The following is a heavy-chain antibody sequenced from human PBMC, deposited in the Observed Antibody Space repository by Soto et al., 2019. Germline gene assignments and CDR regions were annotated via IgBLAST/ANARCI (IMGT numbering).Heavy chain of an antibody. CDR2: INTNTGNP. Sequence: ASVKVSCKASGYTFTSYAMNWVRQAPGQGLEWMGWINTNTGNPTYAQGFTGRFVFSLDTSVSTAYLQISSLKAEDTAVYYCARDSIAALVRLNDAFDIWGQGTMVTVSS. CDR1: GYTFTSYA. CDR3: ARDSIAALVRLNDAFDI. V-gene: IGHV7-4-1*02. J-gene: IGHJ3*02. D-gene: IGHD6-6*01.